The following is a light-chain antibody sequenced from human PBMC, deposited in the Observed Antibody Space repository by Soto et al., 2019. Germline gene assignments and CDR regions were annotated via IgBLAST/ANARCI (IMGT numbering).Light chain of an antibody. Sequence: QPVLPQPASVSGSPGQSITISCTGTSSDVGSYNLVSWYQQHPGKAPKLMIYEGGKRPSGVSDRFSGSKSGNTASLTISGLQAEDEADYYCSTYAGGTTWVFGGGTKLTVL. CDR1: SSDVGSYNL. J-gene: IGLJ3*02. V-gene: IGLV2-23*01. CDR2: EGG. CDR3: STYAGGTTWV.